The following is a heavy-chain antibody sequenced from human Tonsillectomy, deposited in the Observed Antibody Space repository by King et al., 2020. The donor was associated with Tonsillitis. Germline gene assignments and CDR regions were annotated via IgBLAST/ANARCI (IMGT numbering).Heavy chain of an antibody. J-gene: IGHJ4*02. CDR3: ARAGDYYGSSGYYGSYYFDY. Sequence: VQLQESGPGLVKPSETLSLTCTVSGGSISSYYWSWIRQPPGKGLGWIGYIYYSGSTNYNPSLKSRVTISVDTHKHQFSLKLSSVTAADTAVYYCARAGDYYGSSGYYGSYYFDYWGQGTLVTVSS. D-gene: IGHD3-22*01. CDR1: GGSISSYY. CDR2: IYYSGST. V-gene: IGHV4-59*01.